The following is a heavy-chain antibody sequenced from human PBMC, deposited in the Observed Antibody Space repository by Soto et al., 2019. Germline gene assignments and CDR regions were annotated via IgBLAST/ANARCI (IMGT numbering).Heavy chain of an antibody. V-gene: IGHV3-43*01. J-gene: IGHJ4*02. CDR2: ISWDGGST. CDR3: AKSYKPLRDMNPGGY. Sequence: GGSLRLSCAASGFTFDDYTMHWVRQAPGKGLEWVSLISWDGGSTYYADSVKGRFTISRDNSKNSLYLQMNSLRTEDTALYYCAKSYKPLRDMNPGGYWGQGTLVTVSS. CDR1: GFTFDDYT. D-gene: IGHD2-8*02.